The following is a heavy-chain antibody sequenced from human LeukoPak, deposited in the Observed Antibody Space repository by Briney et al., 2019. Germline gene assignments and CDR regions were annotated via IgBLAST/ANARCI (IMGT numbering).Heavy chain of an antibody. D-gene: IGHD2-15*01. J-gene: IGHJ3*02. V-gene: IGHV1-69*13. CDR3: ARDRVVGLGIDNAFDI. CDR2: IIPVFGKA. Sequence: SVKVSCKASGGTFSSYAISWVRQAPGQGLEWMGGIIPVFGKANYAQKFQGRVTITADESTSTAYMELSSLRSEDTAVYYCARDRVVGLGIDNAFDIWGHGTMVTVSS. CDR1: GGTFSSYA.